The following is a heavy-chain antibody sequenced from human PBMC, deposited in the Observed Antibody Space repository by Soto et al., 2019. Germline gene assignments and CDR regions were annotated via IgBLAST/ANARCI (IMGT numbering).Heavy chain of an antibody. CDR1: GYNFPDYW. D-gene: IGHD2-21*01. J-gene: IGHJ5*02. Sequence: GESLKISCKGLGYNFPDYWIAWVRQMPGKGLEYMGIIYPGDSDTRYSPSFQGQVTISADKSISTAYLQWNSLEASDTAMYYWARPGEDGKTQLRLTGFAPGGQGTLVTVSS. CDR3: ARPGEDGKTQLRLTGFAP. CDR2: IYPGDSDT. V-gene: IGHV5-51*01.